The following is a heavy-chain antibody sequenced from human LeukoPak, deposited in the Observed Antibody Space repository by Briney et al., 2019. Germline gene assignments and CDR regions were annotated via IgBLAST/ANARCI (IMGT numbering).Heavy chain of an antibody. CDR2: IYYSGST. D-gene: IGHD4-11*01. CDR1: GGSISSGDYY. Sequence: SETLSLTCTVSGGSISSGDYYWSWIRQPPGKGLEWIGYIYYSGSTYYNPSLKSRVTISVDRSKNQFSLKLSSVTAADTAVYYCARVSTTVTILDYWGQGTLVTVSS. J-gene: IGHJ4*02. CDR3: ARVSTTVTILDY. V-gene: IGHV4-30-4*01.